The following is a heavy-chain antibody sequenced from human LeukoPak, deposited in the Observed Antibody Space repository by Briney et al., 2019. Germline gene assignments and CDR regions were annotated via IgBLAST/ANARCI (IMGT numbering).Heavy chain of an antibody. V-gene: IGHV3-7*01. CDR1: GFTFSSYW. D-gene: IGHD5-24*01. Sequence: GGSLRLSCAASGFTFSSYWMSWVRQAPGKGLEWVANIKQDGSEKYYVDSVKGRFTISRDNAKNSLYLQMNSLRAEDTAVYYCARIEMATITGENYFDYWGQGTLVTVSS. CDR3: ARIEMATITGENYFDY. J-gene: IGHJ4*02. CDR2: IKQDGSEK.